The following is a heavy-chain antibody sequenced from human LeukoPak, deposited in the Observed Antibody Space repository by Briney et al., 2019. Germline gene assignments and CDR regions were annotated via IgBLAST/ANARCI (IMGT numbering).Heavy chain of an antibody. CDR2: MYHSGDT. V-gene: IGHV4-38-2*02. Sequence: SETLSLTCTVSGYAVSSGYYWGWIRQPPGKGLEWIGSMYHSGDTYYNPSLKSRVTISVGTSKNQLSLKLNSVTAADTAVYYCARSKAHLSTSWYGTWFDPWGQGTLVTVSS. CDR3: ARSKAHLSTSWYGTWFDP. J-gene: IGHJ5*02. D-gene: IGHD2-2*01. CDR1: GYAVSSGYY.